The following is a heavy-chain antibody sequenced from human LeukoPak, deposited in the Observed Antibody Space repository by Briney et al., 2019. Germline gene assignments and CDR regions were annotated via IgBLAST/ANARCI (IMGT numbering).Heavy chain of an antibody. V-gene: IGHV3-66*01. CDR2: IYSGGST. CDR3: AKDGPYSSSWPFDY. Sequence: GGSLRLSCAASGFTISSNYMSWVRQAPGKGLEWVSVIYSGGSTYYADSVKGRFTISRDNSKNTLYLQMNSLRAEDTAVYYCAKDGPYSSSWPFDYWGQGTLVTVSS. J-gene: IGHJ4*02. D-gene: IGHD6-13*01. CDR1: GFTISSNY.